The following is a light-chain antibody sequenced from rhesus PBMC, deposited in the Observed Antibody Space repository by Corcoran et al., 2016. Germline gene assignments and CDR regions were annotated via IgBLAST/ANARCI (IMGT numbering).Light chain of an antibody. Sequence: DIQMSQSPSSLSASVGDRVTITCRASQGISSYLNWYQQKPGKAPKLRINDAKSLASGVPSRFSVSGSGTDFTLTISSLQSEDFATYYCQQYSSRPWTFGQGTKVEIK. CDR1: QGISSY. J-gene: IGKJ1*01. V-gene: IGKV1-32*04. CDR3: QQYSSRPWT. CDR2: DAK.